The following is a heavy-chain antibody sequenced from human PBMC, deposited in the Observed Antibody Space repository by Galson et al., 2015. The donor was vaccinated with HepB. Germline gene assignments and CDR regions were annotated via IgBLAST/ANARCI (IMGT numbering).Heavy chain of an antibody. CDR3: ARGRVGRARYFDY. CDR1: GFSINNNTYY. J-gene: IGHJ4*02. CDR2: FYNSGNT. V-gene: IGHV4-39*01. D-gene: IGHD2-15*01. Sequence: ETLSLTCTVSGFSINNNTYYWGWIRQAPGKGLEWIGNFYNSGNTYYNPALKSRLTISVDTSKNRFSLKLKSVTVADTAVYFCARGRVGRARYFDYWGQGTLVTVSS.